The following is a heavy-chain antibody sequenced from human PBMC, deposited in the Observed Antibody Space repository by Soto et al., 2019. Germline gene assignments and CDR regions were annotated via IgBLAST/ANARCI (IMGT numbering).Heavy chain of an antibody. D-gene: IGHD1-26*01. CDR1: GGSIRSNNW. J-gene: IGHJ3*02. CDR2: IFHSGST. V-gene: IGHV4-4*02. CDR3: VRTDSGSFHHNAFDI. Sequence: PSETLSLTCDVSGGSIRSNNWWSWVRQPPGKGLEWIGEIFHSGSTNYNPSLKSRVTISVDKSKNQFSLKVTSVTAADTAVYYCVRTDSGSFHHNAFDIWGQGIMVTVSS.